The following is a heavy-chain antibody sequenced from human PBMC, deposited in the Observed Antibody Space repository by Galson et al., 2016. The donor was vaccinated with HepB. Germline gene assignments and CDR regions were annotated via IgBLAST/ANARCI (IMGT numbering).Heavy chain of an antibody. CDR3: ARDRYSGRYYVGAFDI. CDR2: INPDSGVT. D-gene: IGHD1-26*01. J-gene: IGHJ3*02. Sequence: SVKVSCKASGYTFTGYYMHWVRQAPGQGLEWMGWINPDSGVTSYAQKFQGRVTMTRDTSISTVYMELSRLKSDDTAIYYCARDRYSGRYYVGAFDIWGQGTMVTVS. CDR1: GYTFTGYY. V-gene: IGHV1-2*02.